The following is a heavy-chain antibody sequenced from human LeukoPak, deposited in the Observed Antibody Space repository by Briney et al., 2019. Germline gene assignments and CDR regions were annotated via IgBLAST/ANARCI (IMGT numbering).Heavy chain of an antibody. CDR2: ISWNSGSI. CDR3: AKDLFLGSNTGFDY. Sequence: GRSLRLSCAASGFTFDDYAMHWVRQAPGKGLEWVSGISWNSGSIGYADSVKGRFTISRDNAKNSLYLQMNSLRAEDTAVYYCAKDLFLGSNTGFDYWGQGTLVTVSS. D-gene: IGHD4-11*01. V-gene: IGHV3-9*01. CDR1: GFTFDDYA. J-gene: IGHJ4*02.